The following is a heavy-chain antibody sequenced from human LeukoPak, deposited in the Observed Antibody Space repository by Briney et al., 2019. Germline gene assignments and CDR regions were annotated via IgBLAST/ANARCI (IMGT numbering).Heavy chain of an antibody. D-gene: IGHD6-13*01. CDR3: ARGVGSSWPGWFDP. V-gene: IGHV3-48*03. CDR2: ISHSGRTI. J-gene: IGHJ5*02. Sequence: GGSLRLSCAASGFTFSNYELNWVRQTPGKGLEWVSYISHSGRTIYSADSVKGRFTISRDNAKNSLYLQMNSLRAEDTAVYYCARGVGSSWPGWFDPWGQGTLVTVSS. CDR1: GFTFSNYE.